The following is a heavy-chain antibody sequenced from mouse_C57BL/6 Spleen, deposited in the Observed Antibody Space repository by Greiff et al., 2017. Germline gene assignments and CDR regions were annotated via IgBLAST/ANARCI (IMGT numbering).Heavy chain of an antibody. CDR3: ARSETGTTWFAY. Sequence: QVQLQQPGAELVRPGSSVKLSCKASGYTFTSYWMHWVKQRPIQGLEWIGNIDPSDSETHYNQKFKDKATLTVDKSSSTAYMQLSSLTSEDSAVYYCARSETGTTWFAYWGQGTLVTVSA. CDR1: GYTFTSYW. D-gene: IGHD4-1*01. V-gene: IGHV1-52*01. CDR2: IDPSDSET. J-gene: IGHJ3*01.